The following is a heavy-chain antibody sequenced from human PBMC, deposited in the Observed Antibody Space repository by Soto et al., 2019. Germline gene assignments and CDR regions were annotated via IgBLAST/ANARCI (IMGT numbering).Heavy chain of an antibody. V-gene: IGHV4-30-4*01. CDR2: IYYSGST. CDR1: GGSISSGDYY. CDR3: ASHGHEEAAGANWFDP. J-gene: IGHJ5*02. D-gene: IGHD6-13*01. Sequence: PSETLSLTCTVSGGSISSGDYYWSWIRQPPWKGLEWIGYIYYSGSTYYNPSLKSRVTISVDTSKNQFSLKLSSVTAADTAVYYCASHGHEEAAGANWFDPWGQGTLVTVSS.